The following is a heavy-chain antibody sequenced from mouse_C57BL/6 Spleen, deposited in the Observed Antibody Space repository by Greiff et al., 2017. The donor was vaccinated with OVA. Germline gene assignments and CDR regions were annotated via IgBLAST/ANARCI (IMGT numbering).Heavy chain of an antibody. CDR2: IYPGDGDT. D-gene: IGHD3-2*02. V-gene: IGHV1-82*01. J-gene: IGHJ3*01. CDR3: AETAQATGFAY. Sequence: VQLQQSGPELVKPGASVKISCKASGYAFSSSWMNWVKQRPGKGLEWIGRIYPGDGDTNNNGKFKGKATLTAEKSSSTAYMQLSSLTSEDSAVYFCAETAQATGFAYWGQGTLVTVSA. CDR1: GYAFSSSW.